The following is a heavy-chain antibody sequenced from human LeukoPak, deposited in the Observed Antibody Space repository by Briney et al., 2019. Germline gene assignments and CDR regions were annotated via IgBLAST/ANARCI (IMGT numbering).Heavy chain of an antibody. CDR3: ARDVPVAGLDY. CDR2: IKQDGSEK. J-gene: IGHJ4*02. CDR1: GFTFSNYW. D-gene: IGHD6-19*01. V-gene: IGHV3-7*03. Sequence: GGSLRLSCAASGFTFSNYWMSWVRQAPGKGLEWVANIKQDGSEKYYVDSVKGRFTISRDNAKNSLYLQMNSVRVEDTAVYYCARDVPVAGLDYWGQGTLVTVSS.